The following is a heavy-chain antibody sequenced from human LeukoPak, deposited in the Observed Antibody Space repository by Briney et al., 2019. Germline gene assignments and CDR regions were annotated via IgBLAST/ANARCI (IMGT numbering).Heavy chain of an antibody. CDR3: AVDWYDSSGYGTFDY. Sequence: GGSLRLSCAASGFSFSSYGMSWVRQGPGKGLEWVSTITGSGGNTDYADSVKGRFTISRDNSKNTPYLQMHSLRAEDTAVYYCAVDWYDSSGYGTFDYWGQGTLVTVSS. J-gene: IGHJ4*02. CDR1: GFSFSSYG. D-gene: IGHD3-22*01. CDR2: ITGSGGNT. V-gene: IGHV3-23*01.